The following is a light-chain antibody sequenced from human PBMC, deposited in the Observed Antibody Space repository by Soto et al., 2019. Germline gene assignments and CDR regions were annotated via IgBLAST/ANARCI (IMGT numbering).Light chain of an antibody. CDR1: ELGDKH. CDR2: GNN. CDR3: QAWDSTTAG. Sequence: SYELTQPPSVSVSPGQTASITCSGDELGDKHASWYQQKPGKSPVLVIYGNNKRPSGIPERFSGSNSGSTATLTISGTQTMDEADYYCQAWDSTTAGFGGGTKLTVL. J-gene: IGLJ2*01. V-gene: IGLV3-1*01.